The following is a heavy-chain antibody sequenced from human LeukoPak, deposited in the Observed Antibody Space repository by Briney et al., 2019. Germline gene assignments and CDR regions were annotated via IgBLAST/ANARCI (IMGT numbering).Heavy chain of an antibody. J-gene: IGHJ3*02. CDR1: GFTFSNYE. D-gene: IGHD2/OR15-2a*01. V-gene: IGHV3-48*03. CDR3: GSYFVHGHFDI. Sequence: SGGSLRLSCAASGFTFSNYEMIWVRQAPGKGLDWVSYISTSGTTIYYADSVKGRFTISRDNAKNSLYLQMNSLRVEDTAVYYCGSYFVHGHFDIWGQGTMVTVSA. CDR2: ISTSGTTI.